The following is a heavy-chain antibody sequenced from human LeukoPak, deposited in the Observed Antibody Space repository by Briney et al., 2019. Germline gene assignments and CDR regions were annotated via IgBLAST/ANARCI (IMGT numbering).Heavy chain of an antibody. Sequence: SETLSLTCTVSGGSISSYYWSWIRQPPGKGLEWIGYIYYSGSTNYNPSLKSRVTISVDASKNQFSLKLSSVTAADTAVYYCARGRGWFDPWGQGTLVTVSS. CDR3: ARGRGWFDP. CDR1: GGSISSYY. J-gene: IGHJ5*02. CDR2: IYYSGST. V-gene: IGHV4-59*01.